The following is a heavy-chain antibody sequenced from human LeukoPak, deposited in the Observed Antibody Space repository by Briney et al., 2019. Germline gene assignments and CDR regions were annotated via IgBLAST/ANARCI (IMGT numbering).Heavy chain of an antibody. CDR1: GYTFTNYY. D-gene: IGHD3-22*01. CDR2: INPFGGGT. J-gene: IGHJ5*02. Sequence: GASVKVSCKASGYTFTNYYMHWVRQAPGQGLEWMGIINPFGGGTNYAQKFQGRVTMTRETSTSTVYMELSSLRSEDTAVYYCARGNLYDSSGGYSYSNWIDTWGQGTLVTVSS. V-gene: IGHV1-46*01. CDR3: ARGNLYDSSGGYSYSNWIDT.